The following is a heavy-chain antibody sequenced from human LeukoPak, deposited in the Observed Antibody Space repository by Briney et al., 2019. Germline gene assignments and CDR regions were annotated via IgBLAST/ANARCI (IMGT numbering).Heavy chain of an antibody. CDR1: GGSISNYY. J-gene: IGHJ4*02. Sequence: SETLSLTCTVSGGSISNYYWSWIRQPPGKGLEWIGYIYYSGSTYYNPSLKSRVTMSTDTSTNQFSLKLRSVTAADTAVYYCAREYGDLDYWGQGTLVTVSS. CDR3: AREYGDLDY. CDR2: IYYSGST. D-gene: IGHD2-21*01. V-gene: IGHV4-59*12.